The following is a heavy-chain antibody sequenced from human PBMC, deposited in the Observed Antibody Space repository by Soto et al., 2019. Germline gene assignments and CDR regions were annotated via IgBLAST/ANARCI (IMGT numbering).Heavy chain of an antibody. CDR3: ARDKAGEYSSSWYPWFVP. CDR2: IKQDGSEK. D-gene: IGHD6-13*01. J-gene: IGHJ5*02. CDR1: GFTFSSYW. V-gene: IGHV3-7*01. Sequence: EVQLVESGGGLVQPGGSLRLSCAASGFTFSSYWMSWVRQAPGKGLEWVANIKQDGSEKYYVDSVKGRFTISRDNAKNSLYLQMNSLRAEDTAVYYCARDKAGEYSSSWYPWFVPWGQGTLVTVSS.